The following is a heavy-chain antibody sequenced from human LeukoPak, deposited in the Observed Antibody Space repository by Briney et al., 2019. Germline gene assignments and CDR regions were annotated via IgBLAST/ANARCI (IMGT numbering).Heavy chain of an antibody. CDR1: GFTFSSHS. CDR2: ISSSSSTI. J-gene: IGHJ6*02. V-gene: IGHV3-48*02. Sequence: GGSLRLSCAASGFTFSSHSMNWVRQAPGKGLEWVSYISSSSSTIYYADSVKGRFTISRDNAKNSVHLQMNSLRDEDTAVYYCAREFVDRGFRYGYDYYYGMDVWGQGTTVTVSS. CDR3: AREFVDRGFRYGYDYYYGMDV. D-gene: IGHD5-18*01.